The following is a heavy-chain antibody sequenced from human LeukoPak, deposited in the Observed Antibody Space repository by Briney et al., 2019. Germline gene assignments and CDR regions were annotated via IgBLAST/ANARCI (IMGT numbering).Heavy chain of an antibody. CDR1: GFTFSTFA. Sequence: PGGSLRLSCAASGFTFSTFAMIWVRQPPGKGLEWVSSIFPSGGEIRYADSVRGRFTISRDNSKSTLSLQMNSLRAEDTAVYYCAKDGDILTGYSYYFDYWGQGTLVTVSS. D-gene: IGHD3-9*01. V-gene: IGHV3-23*01. CDR2: IFPSGGEI. J-gene: IGHJ4*02. CDR3: AKDGDILTGYSYYFDY.